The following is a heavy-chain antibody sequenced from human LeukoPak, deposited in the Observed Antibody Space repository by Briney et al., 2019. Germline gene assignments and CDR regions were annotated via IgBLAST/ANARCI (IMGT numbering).Heavy chain of an antibody. V-gene: IGHV3-30*18. D-gene: IGHD5-18*01. CDR3: AKAEYSYAPSALDY. J-gene: IGHJ4*02. CDR2: ISYDGSNK. CDR1: GFTFSSYG. Sequence: GRSLRLSCAASGFTFSSYGMHWVRQAPGKGLEWVAVISYDGSNKYYADSVKGRFTISRDNSKNTLYLQMNSLRAEDTAVYYCAKAEYSYAPSALDYWGQGTLVTVSS.